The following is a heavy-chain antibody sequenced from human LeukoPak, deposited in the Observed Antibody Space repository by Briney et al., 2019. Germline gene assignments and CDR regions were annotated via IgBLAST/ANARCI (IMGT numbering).Heavy chain of an antibody. CDR3: ARDKVVGATYFDY. D-gene: IGHD1-26*01. J-gene: IGHJ4*02. CDR2: IHQDGSER. CDR1: GFTFSNYW. V-gene: IGHV3-7*01. Sequence: GGSLRLSCAASGFTFSNYWMSWVRQAPGKGPEWVANIHQDGSERNYVDSVKGRSTISRDNAKNALYLQMDNLRAEDTAIYYCARDKVVGATYFDYWGQGTLVTVSS.